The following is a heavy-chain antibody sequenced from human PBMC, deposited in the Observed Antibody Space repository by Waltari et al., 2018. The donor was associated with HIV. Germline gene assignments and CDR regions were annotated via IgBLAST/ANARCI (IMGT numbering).Heavy chain of an antibody. Sequence: QVHLVQSGAEVKMPGASVRVSCKTSGYIFTNYVVSWVRQAPGQGLEWLGWISGYNANKNDAQRLQGRVTLTTDTSTSTAYMELRSLRADDTAVYYCARGLGGSYYYGVDVWGQGTTVTVS. CDR2: ISGYNANK. V-gene: IGHV1-18*01. CDR3: ARGLGGSYYYGVDV. CDR1: GYIFTNYV. J-gene: IGHJ6*02.